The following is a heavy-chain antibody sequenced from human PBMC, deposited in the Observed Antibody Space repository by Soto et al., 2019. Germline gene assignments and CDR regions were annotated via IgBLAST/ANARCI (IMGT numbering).Heavy chain of an antibody. CDR3: ARFPFDSNDWTNPRYFDI. CDR2: INHSGIT. Sequence: SETLSLTCAVYGGSFSDYYWSWIRQPPWKGLEWIGEINHSGITNYSPSLKSRVTMSVDTSKNQFSLKLTSVTAADTALYYCARFPFDSNDWTNPRYFDIWGQGTLVTVSS. CDR1: GGSFSDYY. J-gene: IGHJ4*02. D-gene: IGHD3-22*01. V-gene: IGHV4-34*01.